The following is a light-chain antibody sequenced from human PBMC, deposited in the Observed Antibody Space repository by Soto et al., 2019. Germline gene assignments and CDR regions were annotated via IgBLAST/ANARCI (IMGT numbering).Light chain of an antibody. CDR2: DVS. Sequence: QSVLTQPSSVSGSPGQSVTISCTGTSSDVGGYNYVSWYQQHPGKAPKLMIYDVSKRPSGVPDRFSGSKSGNTASLTISGLQAEDEADYYCCSYAGSYTYYVFVTGTKLTVL. CDR3: CSYAGSYTYYV. J-gene: IGLJ1*01. V-gene: IGLV2-11*01. CDR1: SSDVGGYNY.